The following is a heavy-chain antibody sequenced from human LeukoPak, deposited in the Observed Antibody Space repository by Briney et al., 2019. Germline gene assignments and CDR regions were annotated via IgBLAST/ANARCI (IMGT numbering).Heavy chain of an antibody. CDR3: ARDYCSGGSCYYY. CDR2: INSDGSST. J-gene: IGHJ4*02. CDR1: GFTFSNYW. D-gene: IGHD2-15*01. V-gene: IGHV3-74*01. Sequence: GGSLRLSCTASGFTFSNYWMHWVRQAPGKGLVWVSRINSDGSSTSYADSVKGRFTISRDNAKNTLYLQMNSLRAENTAVYYCARDYCSGGSCYYYWGQGTLVTVSS.